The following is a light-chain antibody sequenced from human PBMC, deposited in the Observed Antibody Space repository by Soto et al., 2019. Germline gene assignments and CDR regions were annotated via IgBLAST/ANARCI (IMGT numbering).Light chain of an antibody. J-gene: IGLJ1*01. V-gene: IGLV1-44*01. CDR1: SSNIRSYT. CDR2: SND. Sequence: QSVLTQPPSASGTPGQRVTISCSGSSSNIRSYTVNWYKQVPGTAPKLLIYSNDRRPSWVPDRFSGSKSGTSASLAISGLQSEDEADYYCAAWDDSLNGYVFGTGTKLTVL. CDR3: AAWDDSLNGYV.